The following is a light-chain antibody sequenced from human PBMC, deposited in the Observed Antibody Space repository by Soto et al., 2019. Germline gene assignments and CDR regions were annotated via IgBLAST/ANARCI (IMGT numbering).Light chain of an antibody. CDR1: SSDVGSRNL. CDR3: CSYAGSYTWV. CDR2: EVT. J-gene: IGLJ3*02. Sequence: QSALTQPASVSGSPGQSITISCTGTSSDVGSRNLVSWYQQHPGKAPKLIIYEVTKWPSGVSNRFSGSESGNTASLTIFGLQAEDEADYYCCSYAGSYTWVFGGGTKLTVL. V-gene: IGLV2-23*02.